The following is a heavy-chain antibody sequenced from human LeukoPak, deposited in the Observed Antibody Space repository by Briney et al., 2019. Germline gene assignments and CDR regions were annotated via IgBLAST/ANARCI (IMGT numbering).Heavy chain of an antibody. V-gene: IGHV1-18*01. CDR3: ARQDPRTSTTSSYLYYYMDV. Sequence: ASVKVSCKASGYTFTSYGVSWVRQAPGQGPEWMGWISAYSGNTNYAQKLQGRVTLTTDPSTSTAYMELRSLTSDDTAVYYCARQDPRTSTTSSYLYYYMDVWGKGTSVTVSS. D-gene: IGHD1-14*01. CDR1: GYTFTSYG. CDR2: ISAYSGNT. J-gene: IGHJ6*03.